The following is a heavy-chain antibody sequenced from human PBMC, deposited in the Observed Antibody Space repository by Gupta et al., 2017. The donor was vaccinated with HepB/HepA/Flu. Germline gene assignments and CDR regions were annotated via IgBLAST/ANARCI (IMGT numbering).Heavy chain of an antibody. CDR3: ARVGDHPTRDFDY. D-gene: IGHD4-17*01. V-gene: IGHV3-72*01. CDR1: GFTFSDHS. J-gene: IGHJ4*02. Sequence: EVQLVESGGGLVQPGGSLRLSCAASGFTFSDHSIDWVRQAPGKGLEWVGRSRNKANSYTTAYAASVKGRFTISRDDSKNSLYLQMNSLKTEDTAVYYCARVGDHPTRDFDYWGQGTLVTVSS. CDR2: SRNKANSYTT.